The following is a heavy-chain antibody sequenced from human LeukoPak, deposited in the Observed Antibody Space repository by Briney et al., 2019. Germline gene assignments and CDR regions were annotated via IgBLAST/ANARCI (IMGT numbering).Heavy chain of an antibody. CDR1: GGSISSYY. J-gene: IGHJ6*03. D-gene: IGHD1-26*01. V-gene: IGHV4-59*12. CDR3: ARVKDSGSYYVFYYYYYMDV. CDR2: IYYSGST. Sequence: SETLSLTCTVSGGSISSYYWSWIRQPPGKGLEWIGSIYYSGSTYYNPSLKSRVTISVDTSKNQFSLKLSSVTAADTAVYYCARVKDSGSYYVFYYYYYMDVWGKGTTVTVSS.